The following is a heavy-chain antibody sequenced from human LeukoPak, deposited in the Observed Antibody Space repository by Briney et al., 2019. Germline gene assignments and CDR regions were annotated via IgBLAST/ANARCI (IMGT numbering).Heavy chain of an antibody. V-gene: IGHV3-30*02. CDR3: AKDRGSGTYYLIPDY. D-gene: IGHD3-10*01. CDR1: GITFSSHG. Sequence: GGSLRLSCVASGITFSSHGMHWVRQAPGKGLEWVAFIQYDGNNKYYADSVEGRFTISRDNSKNTLYLQMNGLRAEDTAVYYCAKDRGSGTYYLIPDYWGQGTLVIVSS. CDR2: IQYDGNNK. J-gene: IGHJ4*02.